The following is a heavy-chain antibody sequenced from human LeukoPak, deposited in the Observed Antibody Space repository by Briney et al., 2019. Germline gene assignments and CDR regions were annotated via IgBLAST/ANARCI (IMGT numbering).Heavy chain of an antibody. CDR1: GFTFSSYS. D-gene: IGHD4-23*01. V-gene: IGHV3-48*02. CDR2: ISSSSTI. J-gene: IGHJ4*02. Sequence: PGGSLRLSCAASGFTFSSYSMNWVRQAPGKGLEWVSYISSSSTIYYADSVKGRFTISRDNAKNSLYLQMNSLRDEDTAVYYCATLRWYDYWGQGTLVTVSS. CDR3: ATLRWYDY.